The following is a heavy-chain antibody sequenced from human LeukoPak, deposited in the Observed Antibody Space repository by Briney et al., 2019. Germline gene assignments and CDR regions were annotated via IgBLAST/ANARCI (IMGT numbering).Heavy chain of an antibody. D-gene: IGHD5-18*01. Sequence: GGSLRLSCAASGFTFSDYYMSWIRQAPGKGLEWVSYISSSGSTIYYADSVKGRFTISRDNAKNSLYLQMNSLRAEDTALYYCAKDSQGSYGSYGFLDYWGQGTLVTVSS. CDR2: ISSSGSTI. J-gene: IGHJ4*02. CDR1: GFTFSDYY. V-gene: IGHV3-11*01. CDR3: AKDSQGSYGSYGFLDY.